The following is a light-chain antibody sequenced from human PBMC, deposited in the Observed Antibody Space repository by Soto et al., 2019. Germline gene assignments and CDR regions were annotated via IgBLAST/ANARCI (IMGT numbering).Light chain of an antibody. J-gene: IGKJ1*01. Sequence: DIQMTHSPSSLSASVGSRFTITCRASQGISTYLNCYQQKPGKAPKLLIYAASSLQSGVPSRLSGSGYETDLTITISSMKNEDFETYSCQQSYSNTWTFGHGTKVDIK. CDR2: AAS. V-gene: IGKV1-39*01. CDR1: QGISTY. CDR3: QQSYSNTWT.